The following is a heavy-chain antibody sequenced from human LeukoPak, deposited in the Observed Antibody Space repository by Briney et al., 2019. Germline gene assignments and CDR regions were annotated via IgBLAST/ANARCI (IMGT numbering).Heavy chain of an antibody. D-gene: IGHD5-18*01. CDR1: GFTFSSHA. CDR3: AREAAMGSF. Sequence: GGSLRLSCAASGFTFSSHAMSWVRQAPGKGLEWVSVIYSGGSTYYADSVKGRFTISRDNSKNTLYLQMNSLRAEDTAVYYCAREAAMGSFWGQGTLVTVSS. V-gene: IGHV3-53*01. J-gene: IGHJ4*02. CDR2: IYSGGST.